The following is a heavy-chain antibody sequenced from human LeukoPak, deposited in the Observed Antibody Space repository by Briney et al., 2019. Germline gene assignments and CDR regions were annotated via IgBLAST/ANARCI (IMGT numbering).Heavy chain of an antibody. J-gene: IGHJ4*02. CDR3: ARARGVAAAVVDY. CDR2: TRNKAKSYTT. CDR1: GFTLSDHY. D-gene: IGHD6-13*01. Sequence: PGGSLRLSCAASGFTLSDHYMDWVRRAPGKGLEWVGRTRNKAKSYTTEYAASVKGRFTISRDDSKTSLHLQMNSLKTEDTAVYYCARARGVAAAVVDYWGQGTLVTVSS. V-gene: IGHV3-72*01.